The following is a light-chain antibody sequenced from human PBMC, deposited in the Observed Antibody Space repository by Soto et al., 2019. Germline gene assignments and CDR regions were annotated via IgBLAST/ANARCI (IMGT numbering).Light chain of an antibody. J-gene: IGLJ2*01. V-gene: IGLV2-23*03. CDR3: CSYAGSSTFAYVV. CDR2: EGS. Sequence: QSALTQPASVSGSPGQSITISCTGTSSVVGSYNLVSWYQQHPGKAPKLMIYEGSKRPSGVSNRFSGSKSGNTASLTISGLQAEDEADYYCCSYAGSSTFAYVVFGGGTKLTVL. CDR1: SSVVGSYNL.